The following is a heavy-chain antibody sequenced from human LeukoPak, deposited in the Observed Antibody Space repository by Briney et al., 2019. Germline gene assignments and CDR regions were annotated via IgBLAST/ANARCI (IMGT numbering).Heavy chain of an antibody. CDR1: GFTFSSYS. J-gene: IGHJ6*03. CDR3: ARDLGVGASYYYYMDV. Sequence: PGGSLRLSCAASGFTFSSYSMNWVRQAPGKGLEWVSSISSSSSYIYYADSVKGRFTISRDNAKNSLYLQMNSLRAEDTAVYYCARDLGVGASYYYYMDVWGKGTTVTVSS. D-gene: IGHD1-26*01. CDR2: ISSSSSYI. V-gene: IGHV3-21*01.